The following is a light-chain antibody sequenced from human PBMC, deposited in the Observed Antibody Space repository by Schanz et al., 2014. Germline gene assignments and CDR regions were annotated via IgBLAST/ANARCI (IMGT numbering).Light chain of an antibody. Sequence: EIVMTQSPATLSVSPGERATLSCRASQSVSSNLAWYQQKPGQAPKLLIYGASTRATGIPARFSGSGSGTECTLTISSLQSEDSAVYYCQRYGTSPPLTFGGGTKIDIK. J-gene: IGKJ4*01. CDR2: GAS. V-gene: IGKV3D-15*01. CDR1: QSVSSN. CDR3: QRYGTSPPLT.